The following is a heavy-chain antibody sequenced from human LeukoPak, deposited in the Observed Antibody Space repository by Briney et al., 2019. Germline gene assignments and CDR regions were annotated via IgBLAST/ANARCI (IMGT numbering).Heavy chain of an antibody. CDR2: MYSGGTT. Sequence: GGSLRLSCAASGFSVSNNYMSWVRQAPGKGLEWVSVMYSGGTTHYADSVKGRFTISRDNAKNSLYLQMNNLRAEDTAFYYCARETGGGSSWGQGTLVTVSS. CDR1: GFSVSNNY. CDR3: ARETGGGSS. V-gene: IGHV3-53*01. D-gene: IGHD2-15*01. J-gene: IGHJ5*02.